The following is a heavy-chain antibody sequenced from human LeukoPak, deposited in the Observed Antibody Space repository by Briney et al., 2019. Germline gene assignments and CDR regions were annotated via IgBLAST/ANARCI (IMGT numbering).Heavy chain of an antibody. J-gene: IGHJ4*02. CDR1: GGTFSSCA. CDR3: ATSIAAAGTCDY. D-gene: IGHD6-13*01. CDR2: MNPNSGNT. Sequence: ASVKVSCKASGGTFSSCAISWVRQAPGQGLEWMGWMNPNSGNTGYAQKFQGRVTMTRNTSISTAYMELSSLRSEDTAVYYCATSIAAAGTCDYWGQGTLVTVSS. V-gene: IGHV1-8*02.